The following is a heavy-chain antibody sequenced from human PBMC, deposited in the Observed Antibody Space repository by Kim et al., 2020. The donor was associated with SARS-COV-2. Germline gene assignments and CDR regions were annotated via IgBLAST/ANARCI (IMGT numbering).Heavy chain of an antibody. CDR3: ARAVAGGAWFDP. CDR2: INHSGST. D-gene: IGHD6-19*01. Sequence: SETLSLTCAVYGGSFSGYYWSWIRQPPGKGLEWIGEINHSGSTNYNPSLKSRVTISVDTSKNQFSLKLSSVTAADTAVYYCARAVAGGAWFDPWGQGTLV. CDR1: GGSFSGYY. J-gene: IGHJ5*02. V-gene: IGHV4-34*01.